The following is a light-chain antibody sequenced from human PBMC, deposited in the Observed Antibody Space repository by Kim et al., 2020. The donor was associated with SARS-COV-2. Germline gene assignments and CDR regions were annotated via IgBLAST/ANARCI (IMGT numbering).Light chain of an antibody. Sequence: EIVLTQSPDTLSLSPGERATLSCRASQSVSNSYITWYQQKPGQAPRLLIYGASTRASGTPDRFSGSGSGTDFTLTISRLEPEDFAVYYCQQHGSSEVTFGGGTKVDIK. CDR2: GAS. J-gene: IGKJ4*01. CDR1: QSVSNSY. CDR3: QQHGSSEVT. V-gene: IGKV3-20*01.